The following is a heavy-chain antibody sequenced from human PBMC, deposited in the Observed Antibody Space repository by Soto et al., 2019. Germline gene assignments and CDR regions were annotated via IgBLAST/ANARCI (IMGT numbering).Heavy chain of an antibody. D-gene: IGHD1-20*01. V-gene: IGHV1-69*01. Sequence: SVKVSCKASGGTFSSYAISWVRQAPGQGLEWMGGIIPIFGTANYAQKFQGRVTITADESTSTAYMELSSLRSEDTAVYYCASYNWNEAFYDYSGQGTLVPVSS. J-gene: IGHJ4*02. CDR1: GGTFSSYA. CDR3: ASYNWNEAFYDY. CDR2: IIPIFGTA.